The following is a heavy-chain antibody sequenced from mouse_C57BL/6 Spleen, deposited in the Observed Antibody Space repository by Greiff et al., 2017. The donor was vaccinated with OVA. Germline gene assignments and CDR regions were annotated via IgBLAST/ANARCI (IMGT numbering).Heavy chain of an antibody. D-gene: IGHD2-5*01. J-gene: IGHJ4*01. Sequence: QVQLQQPGAELVRPGTSVKMSCKASGYTFTNYWIGWAKQRPGHGLEWIGDIYPGGGYTNYNEKFKGKATLTADKSSSTAYMQFSSLTSEDSAIYYCARWSKDYAMDYWGQGTSVTVSS. CDR2: IYPGGGYT. CDR3: ARWSKDYAMDY. CDR1: GYTFTNYW. V-gene: IGHV1-63*01.